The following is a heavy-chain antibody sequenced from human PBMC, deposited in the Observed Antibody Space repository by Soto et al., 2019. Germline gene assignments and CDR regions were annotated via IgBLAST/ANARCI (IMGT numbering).Heavy chain of an antibody. V-gene: IGHV3-23*01. CDR2: ISGSGGST. J-gene: IGHJ4*02. CDR1: GFTFSSYA. D-gene: IGHD2-2*01. Sequence: PGGSLRLSCAASGFTFSSYAMILVRKAPGKGLEWVSAISGSGGSTYYADSVKGRFTISRDNSKNTLYLQMNSLRAEDTAVYYCAKVGCSSTSCYVGFDYWGQGTLVTVSS. CDR3: AKVGCSSTSCYVGFDY.